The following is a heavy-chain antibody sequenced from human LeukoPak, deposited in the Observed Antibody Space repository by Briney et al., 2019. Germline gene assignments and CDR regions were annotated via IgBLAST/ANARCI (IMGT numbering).Heavy chain of an antibody. CDR2: ISYDGSNK. D-gene: IGHD1-26*01. CDR1: GFTFSSYA. CDR3: ARAQGSGSPSLHAFDI. J-gene: IGHJ3*02. Sequence: PGRSLRLSCAASGFTFSSYAMHWVRQAPGKGLEWVAVISYDGSNKYYADSVKGRFTISRDNSKNTLYLQMNSLRAEDTAVYYCARAQGSGSPSLHAFDIWGQGTMVTVSS. V-gene: IGHV3-30*04.